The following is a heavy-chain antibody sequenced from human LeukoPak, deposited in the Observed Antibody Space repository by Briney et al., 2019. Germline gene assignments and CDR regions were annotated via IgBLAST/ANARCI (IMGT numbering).Heavy chain of an antibody. CDR3: ARSSPTYYFDSSGYYYGDY. CDR2: INPNSGGT. J-gene: IGHJ4*02. D-gene: IGHD3-22*01. CDR1: AYSFTDYY. Sequence: ASVKVSCKASAYSFTDYYIHWVRQAPGQGLEWMGRINPNSGGTDYAQKFQGRVTMTRDTSISTAYMELSRLRSDDTAVYYYARSSPTYYFDSSGYYYGDYWGQGTLVIVSS. V-gene: IGHV1-2*06.